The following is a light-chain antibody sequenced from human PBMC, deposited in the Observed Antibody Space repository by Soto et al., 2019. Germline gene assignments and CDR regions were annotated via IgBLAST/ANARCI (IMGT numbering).Light chain of an antibody. CDR1: QSIASSY. J-gene: IGKJ3*01. Sequence: EIVLTQSPGTLSLSPGERATLSCRASQSIASSYLAWFQQKPGQAPRRLIYGASSRATGIPDRFSGSGSRTDFTLTITRLEPEDFAVYYCQQYGSSPRFTFGPGTKVDIK. CDR2: GAS. V-gene: IGKV3-20*01. CDR3: QQYGSSPRFT.